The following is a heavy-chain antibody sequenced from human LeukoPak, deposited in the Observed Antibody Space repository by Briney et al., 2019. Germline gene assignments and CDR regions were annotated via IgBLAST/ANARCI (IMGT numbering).Heavy chain of an antibody. CDR2: ISSSSSTI. D-gene: IGHD2-21*02. CDR1: GFTFSSYS. V-gene: IGHV3-48*02. Sequence: GGSLRLSCAASGFTFSSYSMNLVRQAPGKGLEWVSYISSSSSTIYYADSVKGRFTISRDNAKNSLYLQMNSLRDEDTAVYYCATTIVVVTAIQYYWGQGTLVTVSS. CDR3: ATTIVVVTAIQYY. J-gene: IGHJ4*02.